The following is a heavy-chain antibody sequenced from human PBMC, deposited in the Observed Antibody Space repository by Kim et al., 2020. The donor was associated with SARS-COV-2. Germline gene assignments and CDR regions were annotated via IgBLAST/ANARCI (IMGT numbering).Heavy chain of an antibody. D-gene: IGHD6-6*01. CDR2: INVGAGGT. V-gene: IGHV1-3*01. CDR1: GYTFTDYV. J-gene: IGHJ4*02. Sequence: ASVKVSCKASGYTFTDYVIHWVRQAPGQSLEWLGWINVGAGGTLYSQNFQGRVTITRDTSASTAYLEVSSLRSEDTALYFCARYSNSRCFDSWGQGTLVTVSS. CDR3: ARYSNSRCFDS.